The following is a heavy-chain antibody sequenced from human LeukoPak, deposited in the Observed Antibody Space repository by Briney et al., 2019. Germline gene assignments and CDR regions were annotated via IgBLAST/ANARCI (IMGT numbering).Heavy chain of an antibody. J-gene: IGHJ4*02. CDR2: ISSSSTI. CDR1: GFTFSSYS. V-gene: IGHV3-48*02. Sequence: GGSLRLSCAASGFTFSSYSMNWVRQAPGKGLEWVSYISSSSTIYYADSVKGRFTISRDNAKNSLYLQMNSLRDEDTAVYYCARAVGWLQSLDYWGQGTLVTVSS. D-gene: IGHD5-24*01. CDR3: ARAVGWLQSLDY.